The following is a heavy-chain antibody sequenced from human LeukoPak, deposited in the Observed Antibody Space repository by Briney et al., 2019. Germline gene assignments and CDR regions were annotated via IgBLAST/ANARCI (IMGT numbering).Heavy chain of an antibody. CDR3: VSFYETY. CDR1: GNYW. CDR2: INGDGSWT. J-gene: IGHJ4*02. D-gene: IGHD2-2*01. V-gene: IGHV3-74*01. Sequence: GGSLRLSCAASGNYWMHWVRQAPGKGLVWVSHINGDGSWTTYADSVKGRFTISKDNAKNTVYLQMNDLRAEDTAVYYCVSFYETYWGRGTLVTVSS.